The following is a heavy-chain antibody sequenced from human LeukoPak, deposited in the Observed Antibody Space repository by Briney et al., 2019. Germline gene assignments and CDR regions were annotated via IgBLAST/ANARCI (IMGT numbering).Heavy chain of an antibody. J-gene: IGHJ6*02. CDR3: AREGAGDLAQVSYYYGMDV. CDR1: GGTFSSYA. Sequence: ASVKVSCKASGGTFSSYAISWVRQAPGQGLEWMGGIIPIFGTANYAQKFQGRVTITADESTSTAYMELSSLRSEDTAVYYCAREGAGDLAQVSYYYGMDVWGQGTTVTVSS. D-gene: IGHD2-21*02. CDR2: IIPIFGTA. V-gene: IGHV1-69*13.